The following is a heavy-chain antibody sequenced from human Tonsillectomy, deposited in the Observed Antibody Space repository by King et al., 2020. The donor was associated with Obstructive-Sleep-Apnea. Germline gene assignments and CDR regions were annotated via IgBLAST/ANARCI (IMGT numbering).Heavy chain of an antibody. D-gene: IGHD2-2*01. CDR1: GYTFTGYY. J-gene: IGHJ4*02. CDR2: INPNSGGT. CDR3: ARDGVVVVPAATDDTKPDY. V-gene: IGHV1-2*02. Sequence: VQLVQSGAEVKKPGASVKVSCKASGYTFTGYYMHWVRQALGQGLEWMGWINPNSGGTNYAQKFQGRVTMTRDTSISTAYMELSRLRSDDTAVYYCARDGVVVVPAATDDTKPDYWGQGTLVTVSS.